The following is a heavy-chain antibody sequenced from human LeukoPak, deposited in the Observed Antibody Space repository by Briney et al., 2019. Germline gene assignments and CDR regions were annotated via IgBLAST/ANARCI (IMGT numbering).Heavy chain of an antibody. Sequence: GGSLRLSCVASGFTFSSYSMNWVRQAPGKGLEWVSSISSSSSYIYYADSVKGRFTSSRDNARNSLYLQMNSLRAEDTAVYYCARADAFDIWGQGTMVTVSS. CDR3: ARADAFDI. CDR2: ISSSSSYI. V-gene: IGHV3-21*01. CDR1: GFTFSSYS. J-gene: IGHJ3*02.